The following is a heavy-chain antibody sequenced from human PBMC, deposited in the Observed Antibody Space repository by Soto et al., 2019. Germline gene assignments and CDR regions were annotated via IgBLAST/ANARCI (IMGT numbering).Heavy chain of an antibody. Sequence: QVQLVQSGAEVKKPGSSVKVSCKASGGTFSSYTISWVRQAPGQGLEWMGRIIPILGIANYAQKFQGRVTITADKSTSTAYMERSSLRSEDTAGYYCASAEGYCSGGSCYTFDPWGEGTLVTVSS. CDR1: GGTFSSYT. V-gene: IGHV1-69*02. J-gene: IGHJ5*02. D-gene: IGHD2-15*01. CDR2: IIPILGIA. CDR3: ASAEGYCSGGSCYTFDP.